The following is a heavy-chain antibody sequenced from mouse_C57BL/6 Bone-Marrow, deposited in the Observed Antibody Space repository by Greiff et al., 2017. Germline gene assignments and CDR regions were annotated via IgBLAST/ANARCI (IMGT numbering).Heavy chain of an antibody. J-gene: IGHJ4*01. CDR1: GFTFSSYG. V-gene: IGHV5-6*01. Sequence: EVHLVESGGDLVKPGGSLKLSCAASGFTFSSYGMSWVRQTPDKRLEWVATISSGGSYTYYPDSVKGRFTISRDNAKNTLYLQMSSLKSEDTAMYYCARRSGYAMDYWGQGTSVTVSS. CDR3: ARRSGYAMDY. CDR2: ISSGGSYT.